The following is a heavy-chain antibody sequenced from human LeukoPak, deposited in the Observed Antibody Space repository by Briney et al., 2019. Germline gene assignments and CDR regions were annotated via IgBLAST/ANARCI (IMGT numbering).Heavy chain of an antibody. Sequence: GGSLRLSCAASGFTFSSYAMSWVRQAPGKGLEWVSGISWNSGSIGYADSVKGRFTISRDNAKNSLYLQMNSLRAEDTALYYCAKDAIYYYDSSGPFDYWGQGTLVTVSS. CDR3: AKDAIYYYDSSGPFDY. CDR2: ISWNSGSI. J-gene: IGHJ4*02. CDR1: GFTFSSYA. D-gene: IGHD3-22*01. V-gene: IGHV3-9*01.